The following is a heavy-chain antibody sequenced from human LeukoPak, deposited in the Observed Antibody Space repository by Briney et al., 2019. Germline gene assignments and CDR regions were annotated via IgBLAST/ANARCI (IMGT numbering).Heavy chain of an antibody. V-gene: IGHV2-5*02. CDR3: AHRFNVGYYDSSGYDAAWFDY. D-gene: IGHD3-22*01. Sequence: ESGPTLVKPTQTLTLTCTFSGFSLSTSGVGVGWTRQPPGKALEWLALIYWDDDKRYSPSLKSRLTITKDTSKNQVVLTMTNMDPVDTATYYCAHRFNVGYYDSSGYDAAWFDYWGQGTLVTVSS. J-gene: IGHJ4*02. CDR1: GFSLSTSGVG. CDR2: IYWDDDK.